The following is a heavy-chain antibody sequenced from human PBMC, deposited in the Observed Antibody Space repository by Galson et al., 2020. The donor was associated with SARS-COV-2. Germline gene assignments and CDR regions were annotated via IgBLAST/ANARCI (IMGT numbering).Heavy chain of an antibody. CDR1: GDSIKNYY. CDR2: IDDNGNT. Sequence: SETLSLTCIVSGDSIKNYYWNWIRQAAGKGLEWIGRIDDNGNTYCNPSLRSRITMSIDTSNNHFSLHLRSVTAADTAVYYCARDPKVAGYFDYWGQGKLVSVSS. J-gene: IGHJ4*02. V-gene: IGHV4-4*07. D-gene: IGHD6-19*01. CDR3: ARDPKVAGYFDY.